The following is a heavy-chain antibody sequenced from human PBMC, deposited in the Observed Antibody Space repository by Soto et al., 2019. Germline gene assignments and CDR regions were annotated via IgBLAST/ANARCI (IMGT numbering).Heavy chain of an antibody. V-gene: IGHV3-30*19. CDR2: TSYDGSNK. J-gene: IGHJ4*02. CDR3: ARWGTTGGLDV. CDR1: GFTFRSYV. Sequence: QVQLVESGGGVVQPGTSLRLSCVGSGFTFRSYVIHWVRQAPGKGLEWVALTSYDGSNKYYDDSVKGPFTIPRDNSRNTGDLQIDSLRLEDTALYYCARWGTTGGLDVWGQGTLVSVSS. D-gene: IGHD3-16*01.